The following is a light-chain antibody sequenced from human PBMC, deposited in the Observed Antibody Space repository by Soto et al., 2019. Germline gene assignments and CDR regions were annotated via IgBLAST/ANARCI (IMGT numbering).Light chain of an antibody. CDR3: QQRASWPPFT. CDR2: DAS. V-gene: IGKV3-11*01. J-gene: IGKJ2*01. CDR1: QDISNF. Sequence: EIVLSQSPATLSLSPGEIATLSCRASQDISNFLAWYQQRPGQAPRLLIYDASNRATGIPARFSGSGSGTDFTLTIVGLEPEDFAIYYCQQRASWPPFTFGQGTKLEV.